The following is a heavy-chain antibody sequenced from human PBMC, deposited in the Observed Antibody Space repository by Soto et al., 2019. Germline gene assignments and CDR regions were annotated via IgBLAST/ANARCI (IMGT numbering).Heavy chain of an antibody. CDR2: ISTFNGNT. V-gene: IGHV1-18*01. J-gene: IGHJ3*02. D-gene: IGHD6-19*01. Sequence: ASVKVSCKASGYTFSNYAISWVRQAPGQGLEWIGWISTFNGNTNYAQKLQDRVTMTTDTSTSTAYMELRSLRSDDTAVYYYARGYTSGWYIGSFDIWGQGTMVTVSS. CDR3: ARGYTSGWYIGSFDI. CDR1: GYTFSNYA.